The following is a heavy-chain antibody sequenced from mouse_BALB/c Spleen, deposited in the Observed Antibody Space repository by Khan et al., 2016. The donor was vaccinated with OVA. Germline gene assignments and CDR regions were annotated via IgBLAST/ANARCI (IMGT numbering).Heavy chain of an antibody. CDR2: IWGDGST. Sequence: QVQLKESGPGLVAPSQSLSITCTVSGFSLTDYGINWICQPPGKGLEWLGMIWGDGSTDYNSALKSRLSIIKDNSKSQVFLKMNSLQTDDTARYYCASELRLGGFAYWGQGTLVTVSA. D-gene: IGHD1-1*01. J-gene: IGHJ3*01. V-gene: IGHV2-6-7*01. CDR1: GFSLTDYG. CDR3: ASELRLGGFAY.